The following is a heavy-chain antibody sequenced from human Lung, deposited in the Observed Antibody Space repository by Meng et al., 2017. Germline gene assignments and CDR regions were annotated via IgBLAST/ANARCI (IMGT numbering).Heavy chain of an antibody. CDR1: GVTFSNAW. CDR2: MKSNVDGGTV. J-gene: IGHJ4*01. V-gene: IGHV3-15*01. CDR3: SGHVDY. Sequence: VQLVESGGGFGKPGGSRSLSCAASGVTFSNAWMTWVRQAPGKGLEWIGRMKSNVDGGTVDYAAAVKGRFFISRDDSENTFYLQMNSLKTEDTAVYYCSGHVDYWGHGTLVTVSS.